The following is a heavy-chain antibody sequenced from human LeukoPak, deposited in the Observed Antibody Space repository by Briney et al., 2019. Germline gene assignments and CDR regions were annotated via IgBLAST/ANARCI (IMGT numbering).Heavy chain of an antibody. V-gene: IGHV4-30-4*01. CDR1: GGSISSGDYY. CDR3: ARDLRDYVWGSYRYRYYYGMDV. J-gene: IGHJ6*02. Sequence: SQTLSLTCTVSGGSISSGDYYWSWIRQPPGKGLEWIGYIYYSGSTNYNPSLKSRVTISVDTSKNQFSLKLSSVTAADTAVYYCARDLRDYVWGSYRYRYYYGMDVWGQGTTVTVSS. D-gene: IGHD3-16*02. CDR2: IYYSGST.